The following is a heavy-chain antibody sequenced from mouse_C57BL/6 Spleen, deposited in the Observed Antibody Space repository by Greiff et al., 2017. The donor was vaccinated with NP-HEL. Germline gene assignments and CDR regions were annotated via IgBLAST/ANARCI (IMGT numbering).Heavy chain of an antibody. V-gene: IGHV1-4*01. CDR3: TISGYVLAWFAS. J-gene: IGHJ3*01. CDR2: INPSSGDT. CDR1: GYTFTSYT. Sequence: QVQLQQSGAELARPGASVKMSCKASGYTFTSYTMHWVKQRPGQGLEWIGYINPSSGDTKYNQKFKDKATLTADKSSSTAYMQLSSLTSEDSAVYYCTISGYVLAWFASWGKGLWSLSLQ. D-gene: IGHD3-1*01.